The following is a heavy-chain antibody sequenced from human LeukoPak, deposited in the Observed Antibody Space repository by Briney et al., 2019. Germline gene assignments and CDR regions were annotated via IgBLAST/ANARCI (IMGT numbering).Heavy chain of an antibody. D-gene: IGHD4-17*01. CDR2: ITSSGTTS. CDR1: GFTFSDHY. V-gene: IGHV3-11*01. CDR3: ARDPDYGDSD. J-gene: IGHJ4*02. Sequence: GGSLRLSCTASGFTFSDHYMSWFRLSPGKGLEWLSYITSSGTTSDYADSVKGRFTISRDNAKNSMYLQMNSLRPEDTAVYYCARDPDYGDSDWGQGTLVTVSS.